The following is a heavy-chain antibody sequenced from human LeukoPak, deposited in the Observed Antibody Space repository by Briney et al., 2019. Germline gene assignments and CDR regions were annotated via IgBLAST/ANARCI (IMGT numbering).Heavy chain of an antibody. D-gene: IGHD3-22*01. Sequence: PSETLSLTCAVSGDSISSNYWWTWVRQPPGKGLEWIGEIHHSGSTNYSPSLKSRVTVSVDNSRNDFSLSLTSVSAADTAVYYCARDRYYYDSSARYFDYWGQGTLVTVSS. CDR1: GDSISSNYW. CDR3: ARDRYYYDSSARYFDY. J-gene: IGHJ4*02. CDR2: IHHSGST. V-gene: IGHV4-4*02.